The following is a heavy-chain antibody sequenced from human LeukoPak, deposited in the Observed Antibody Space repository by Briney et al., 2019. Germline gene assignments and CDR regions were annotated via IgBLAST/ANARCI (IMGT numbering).Heavy chain of an antibody. CDR3: AREYYGDYKNWFDP. D-gene: IGHD4-17*01. J-gene: IGHJ5*02. CDR1: GYTFTGYY. CDR2: INPNSGGT. V-gene: IGHV1-2*02. Sequence: ASVEVSCKASGYTFTGYYMHWVRQAPGQGLEWMGWINPNSGGTNYAQKFQGRVTMTRDTSISTAYMELSRLRSDDTAVYYCAREYYGDYKNWFDPWGQGTLVTVSS.